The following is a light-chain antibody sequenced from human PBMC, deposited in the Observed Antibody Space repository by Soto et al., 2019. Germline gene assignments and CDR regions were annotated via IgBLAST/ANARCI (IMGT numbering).Light chain of an antibody. V-gene: IGLV1-40*01. CDR1: SSNIGAGYD. Sequence: QSVLTQPPSVSGAPGQRVTISCTGSSSNIGAGYDVHWYQQLPGTAPKLLIYGNSNRPAGVPDRFSGSKSGTSASLAITGLQAEDEADYYGQAYDSSLSGYVFGTGTKLTV. CDR2: GNS. J-gene: IGLJ1*01. CDR3: QAYDSSLSGYV.